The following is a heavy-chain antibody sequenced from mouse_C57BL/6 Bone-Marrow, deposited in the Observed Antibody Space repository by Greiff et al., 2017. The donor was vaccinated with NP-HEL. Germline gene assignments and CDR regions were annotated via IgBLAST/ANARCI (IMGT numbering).Heavy chain of an antibody. CDR1: GFTFSDFY. Sequence: EVKLMESGGGLVQSGRSLRLSCATSGFTFSDFYMEWVRQAPGKGLEWIAASRNKANDYTTEYSASVKGRFIVSRDTSQSILYLQMNALRAEDTAIYYCARDAGYGNYCAMDYWGQGTSVTVSS. D-gene: IGHD2-10*02. CDR2: SRNKANDYTT. CDR3: ARDAGYGNYCAMDY. V-gene: IGHV7-1*01. J-gene: IGHJ4*01.